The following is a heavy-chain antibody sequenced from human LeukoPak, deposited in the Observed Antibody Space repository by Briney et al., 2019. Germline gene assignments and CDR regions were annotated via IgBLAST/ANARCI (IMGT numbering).Heavy chain of an antibody. J-gene: IGHJ4*02. CDR3: AKDGADFDWLEGSF. CDR1: GFSFNSYG. CDR2: MSYDESNK. D-gene: IGHD3-9*01. V-gene: IGHV3-30*18. Sequence: GGSLRLSCTASGFSFNSYGMHWVRQATGKGLEWVAFMSYDESNKYYADSVKGRFTISRDNSKNTLYLLMDSLRPEDTAVYYCAKDGADFDWLEGSFWGQGTLVTVSS.